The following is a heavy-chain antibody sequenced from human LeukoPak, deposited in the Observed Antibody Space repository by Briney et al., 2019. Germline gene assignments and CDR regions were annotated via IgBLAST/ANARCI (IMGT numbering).Heavy chain of an antibody. J-gene: IGHJ4*02. CDR1: GFTVSAYA. CDR2: IYDDNT. Sequence: GSLRLSCAASGFTVSAYAMAWVRQAPGKGLEWVSTIYDDNTYYADSVKGRFAISTDNSKNTLYLQMNSLRVEDTAVYFCAARKVRGVWFYLDYWGQGTLVTVSS. CDR3: AARKVRGVWFYLDY. D-gene: IGHD3-10*01. V-gene: IGHV3-23*01.